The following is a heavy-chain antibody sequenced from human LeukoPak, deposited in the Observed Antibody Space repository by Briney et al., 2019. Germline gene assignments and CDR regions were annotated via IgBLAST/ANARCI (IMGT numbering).Heavy chain of an antibody. CDR2: IYTSGST. CDR3: ARQRSDAFDI. CDR1: GGSISSYY. Sequence: SETLSLTCTVSGGSISSYYWSWIRQPPGKGLEWIGYIYTSGSTNYNPSLKGRVTISVDTSKNQFSLKLSSVTAADTAVYYCARQRSDAFDIWGQGTMVTVSS. D-gene: IGHD6-25*01. J-gene: IGHJ3*02. V-gene: IGHV4-4*09.